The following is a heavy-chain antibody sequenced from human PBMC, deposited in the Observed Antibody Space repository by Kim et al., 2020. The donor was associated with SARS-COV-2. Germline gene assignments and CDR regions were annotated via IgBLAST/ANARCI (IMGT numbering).Heavy chain of an antibody. D-gene: IGHD3-10*01. J-gene: IGHJ5*02. Sequence: YSQTFQGRVTITRDTSASTAYMELSSLRSEDTAVYYCARVAYYGSGRVDPWGQGTLVTVSS. CDR3: ARVAYYGSGRVDP. V-gene: IGHV1-3*01.